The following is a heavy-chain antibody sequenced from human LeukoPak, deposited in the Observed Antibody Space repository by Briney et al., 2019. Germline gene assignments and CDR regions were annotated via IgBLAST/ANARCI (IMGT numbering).Heavy chain of an antibody. CDR1: GGSISSSSYY. D-gene: IGHD2-15*01. J-gene: IGHJ4*02. V-gene: IGHV4-39*02. Sequence: SETLSLTCTVSGGSISSSSYYWGWIRQPPGKGLEWIGSIYYSGSTYYNPSLKSRVTISVDTSKNQFSLKLSSVTAADTAVYYCARDGELGYCSGGSCKHWGQGTLVTVSP. CDR3: ARDGELGYCSGGSCKH. CDR2: IYYSGST.